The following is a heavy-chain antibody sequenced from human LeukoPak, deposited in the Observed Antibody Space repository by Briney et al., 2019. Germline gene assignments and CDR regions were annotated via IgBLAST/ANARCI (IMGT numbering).Heavy chain of an antibody. CDR3: ARQAYYYDSSGYYIDYYYGMDV. D-gene: IGHD3-22*01. Sequence: HGESLKISCKGSGYSFTSYWIGWVRQMPGKGLEWMGIIYPGDSDTRYSPSFQGQVTISADKSISTAYLQWSSLKASDTAMYYCARQAYYYDSSGYYIDYYYGMDVWGQGTTVTVSS. CDR1: GYSFTSYW. V-gene: IGHV5-51*01. CDR2: IYPGDSDT. J-gene: IGHJ6*02.